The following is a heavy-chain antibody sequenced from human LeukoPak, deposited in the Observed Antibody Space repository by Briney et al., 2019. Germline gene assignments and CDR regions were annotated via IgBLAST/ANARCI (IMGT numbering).Heavy chain of an antibody. CDR3: ANEEVPNDY. J-gene: IGHJ4*02. D-gene: IGHD4/OR15-4a*01. Sequence: PGGSLRLSCAASGFTFSSYAMHWVRQAPGRGLEWVAVISYDGSNKYYADSVKGRFTISRDNSKDTLYLQMNSLRAEDTAVYYCANEEVPNDYWGQGTLVTVSS. CDR1: GFTFSSYA. CDR2: ISYDGSNK. V-gene: IGHV3-30*04.